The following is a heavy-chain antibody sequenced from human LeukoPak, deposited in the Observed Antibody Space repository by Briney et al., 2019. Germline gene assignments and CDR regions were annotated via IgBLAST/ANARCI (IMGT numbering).Heavy chain of an antibody. V-gene: IGHV4-39*07. D-gene: IGHD2-15*01. J-gene: IGHJ4*02. CDR3: ARGHCSGGSCYSGFDY. CDR2: INHSGSN. CDR1: GGSISSSSYY. Sequence: SETLSLTCTVSGGSISSSSYYWGWIRQPPGKGLEWIGEINHSGSNNYNPSLKSRVTISVDTSKNQFSLKLSSLTAADAAVYYCARGHCSGGSCYSGFDYWGQGTLVTVSS.